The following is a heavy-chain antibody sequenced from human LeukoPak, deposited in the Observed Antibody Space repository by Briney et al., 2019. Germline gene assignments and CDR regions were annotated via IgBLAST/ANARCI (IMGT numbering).Heavy chain of an antibody. D-gene: IGHD2-2*02. CDR2: INHSGST. V-gene: IGHV4-34*01. CDR3: AREVDTA. CDR1: GRSFSGYY. J-gene: IGHJ5*02. Sequence: SETLSLTCAVYGRSFSGYYWSWIPQPPGKGLEWIGEINHSGSTNYNPSLKSQVTISVDTSKNQFSLKLSSVTAADTAVYYCAREVDTAWGQGTVVTVSS.